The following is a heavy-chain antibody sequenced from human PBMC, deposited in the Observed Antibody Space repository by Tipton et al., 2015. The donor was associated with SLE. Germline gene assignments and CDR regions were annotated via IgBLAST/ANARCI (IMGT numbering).Heavy chain of an antibody. J-gene: IGHJ3*02. CDR3: ARDRSIAARFDAFDI. V-gene: IGHV4-39*07. CDR2: IYYSGTT. CDR1: GGSISSSGYY. D-gene: IGHD6-6*01. Sequence: TLSLTCTVSGGSISSSGYYWDWIRQPPGKGLEWNGNIYYSGTTNDNPSLKSRVTISVDTSKNQFSLKVSAVTAADTAVYYCARDRSIAARFDAFDIWGQGIIVTVSS.